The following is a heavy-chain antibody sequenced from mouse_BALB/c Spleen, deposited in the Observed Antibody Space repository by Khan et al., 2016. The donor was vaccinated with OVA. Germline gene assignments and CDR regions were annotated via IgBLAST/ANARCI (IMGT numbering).Heavy chain of an antibody. J-gene: IGHJ2*02. CDR1: GYSITSDYA. CDR2: ISYSGNT. Sequence: EVELLESGPGLVKPSQSLSLTCTVTGYSITSDYAWNWIRQFPGNKLEWMGFISYSGNTKYNPSLKSRFSITRDTSKNQFFLQLNSVTTEDTATYYCARVYWGDFDYWGQGTSLTVSS. CDR3: ARVYWGDFDY. D-gene: IGHD1-1*01. V-gene: IGHV3-2*02.